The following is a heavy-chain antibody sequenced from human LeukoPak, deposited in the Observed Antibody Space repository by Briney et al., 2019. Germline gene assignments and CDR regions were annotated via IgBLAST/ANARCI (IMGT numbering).Heavy chain of an antibody. CDR3: ARGGRSIFGTVLNKYFDY. CDR1: GESFSGYY. D-gene: IGHD3-3*01. J-gene: IGHJ4*02. Sequence: PSETLSLTCAVYGESFSGYYWSWIRQPPGKWLEWIGEINHSGSTNYNPSLKSRVTISVDTSKNQFSLKLSSVTAADTAVYYCARGGRSIFGTVLNKYFDYWGQGTLVTVSS. V-gene: IGHV4-34*01. CDR2: INHSGST.